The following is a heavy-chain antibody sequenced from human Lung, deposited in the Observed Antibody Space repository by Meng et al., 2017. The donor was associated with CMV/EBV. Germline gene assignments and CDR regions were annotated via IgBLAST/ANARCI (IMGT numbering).Heavy chain of an antibody. J-gene: IGHJ4*02. CDR2: TYYRSKWYH. D-gene: IGHD4-23*01. CDR3: ARGINGGCGD. Sequence: VQLQRSGPGLAKPSQTLSLTCAISGDIVSSNSAAWHWIRQSPSRGLDWLGRTYYRSKWYHEYAVSVKSRITISPDTPKNQFSLRLNSMTPEDTAVYYCARGINGGCGDWGQGTLVTVSS. V-gene: IGHV6-1*01. CDR1: GDIVSSNSAA.